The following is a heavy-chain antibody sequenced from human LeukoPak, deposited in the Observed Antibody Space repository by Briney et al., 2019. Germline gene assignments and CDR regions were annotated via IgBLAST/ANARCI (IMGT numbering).Heavy chain of an antibody. J-gene: IGHJ4*02. CDR1: GYTFTGYH. CDR2: INPNSGGT. D-gene: IGHD1-26*01. V-gene: IGHV1-2*02. CDR3: AIRGAGGSFGGYYFDY. Sequence: ASVKVSCKASGYTFTGYHMHWVRPAPGQGLEWMGWINPNSGGTNYAQKFQGRVTMTRDTSISTAYMELSRLRSDDTAVYYCAIRGAGGSFGGYYFDYWGQGTLVTVSS.